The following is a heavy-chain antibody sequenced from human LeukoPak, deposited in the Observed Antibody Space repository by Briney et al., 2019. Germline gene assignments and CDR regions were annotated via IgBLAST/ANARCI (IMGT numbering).Heavy chain of an antibody. CDR1: GVTFSSYA. Sequence: SVKVSCKASGVTFSSYAISWVRQAPGQGLEWMGGIIPIFGTANYAQKFQGRVTITADESTSTAYMELSSLRSEDTAVYYCAGDRGGDGYNSPAYFDYWGQGTLVTVSS. J-gene: IGHJ4*02. CDR2: IIPIFGTA. V-gene: IGHV1-69*13. CDR3: AGDRGGDGYNSPAYFDY. D-gene: IGHD5-24*01.